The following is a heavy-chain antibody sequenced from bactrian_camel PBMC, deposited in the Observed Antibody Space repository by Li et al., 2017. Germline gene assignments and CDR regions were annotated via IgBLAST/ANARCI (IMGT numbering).Heavy chain of an antibody. CDR3: AEAFSWGGCDIAIVVTAAD. V-gene: IGHV3S53*01. D-gene: IGHD2*01. CDR2: IASDGTT. J-gene: IGHJ4*01. Sequence: HVQLVESGGGSVQAGGSLRLSCAAPGYLASSYSMAWFRQAPGKEREGVAAIASDGTTTYADSVKGRFTISESSAKNTLFLQMNKLEPDDTAMYYCAEAFSWGGCDIAIVVTAADLGQGTQVTVS. CDR1: GYLASSYS.